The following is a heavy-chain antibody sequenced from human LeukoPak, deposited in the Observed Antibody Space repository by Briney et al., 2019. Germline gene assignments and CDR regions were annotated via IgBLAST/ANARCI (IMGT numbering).Heavy chain of an antibody. Sequence: PGRSLRLSCAASGFTFSSYAMHWVRQAPGKGLEGVAVISYDGSNKYYADSVKGRFTISRDNSKNTLYLQMNSLRAEDTAVYYCARGRNCGGDCYIDYWGQGTLVTVSS. J-gene: IGHJ4*02. CDR3: ARGRNCGGDCYIDY. CDR2: ISYDGSNK. V-gene: IGHV3-30*04. D-gene: IGHD2-21*02. CDR1: GFTFSSYA.